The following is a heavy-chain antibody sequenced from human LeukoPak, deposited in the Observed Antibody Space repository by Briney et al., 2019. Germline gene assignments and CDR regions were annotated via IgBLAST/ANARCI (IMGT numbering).Heavy chain of an antibody. Sequence: ASVKVSCKVSGYALTELSMHWVRQAPGKGLEWMGGFDPEDGETIYAQKFQGRVTMTEDTSTDTAYMELSSLRSEDTAVYYCATGSGNYYYMDVWGKGTTVTVSS. D-gene: IGHD3-10*01. CDR1: GYALTELS. CDR2: FDPEDGET. V-gene: IGHV1-24*01. J-gene: IGHJ6*03. CDR3: ATGSGNYYYMDV.